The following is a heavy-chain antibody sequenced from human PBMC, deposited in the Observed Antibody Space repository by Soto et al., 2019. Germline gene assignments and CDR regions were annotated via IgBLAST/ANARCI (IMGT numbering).Heavy chain of an antibody. J-gene: IGHJ4*02. CDR2: ISSSSSYI. Sequence: PGGSLRLSCAASGFTFRGYYRSWIRQAPGKGLEWVSYISSSSSYINYADSVKGRFTISRDNAKNALYLQMNSLRAEHTAVYYCARIRSSRWYYFDYWGQGTQVTVSS. CDR1: GFTFRGYY. V-gene: IGHV3-11*06. D-gene: IGHD6-13*01. CDR3: ARIRSSRWYYFDY.